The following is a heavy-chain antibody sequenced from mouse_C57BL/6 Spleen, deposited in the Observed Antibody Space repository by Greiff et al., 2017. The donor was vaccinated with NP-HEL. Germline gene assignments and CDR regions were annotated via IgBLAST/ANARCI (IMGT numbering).Heavy chain of an antibody. CDR2: IDPENGDT. Sequence: EVKLVESGAELVRPGASVKLSCTASGFNIKDDYMHWVKQRPEQGLEWIGWIDPENGDTEYASKFQGKATITADTSSNTAYLQLSSLTSEDTAVYYCTTANWDVWFAYWGQGTLVTVSA. V-gene: IGHV14-4*01. CDR1: GFNIKDDY. D-gene: IGHD4-1*01. J-gene: IGHJ3*01. CDR3: TTANWDVWFAY.